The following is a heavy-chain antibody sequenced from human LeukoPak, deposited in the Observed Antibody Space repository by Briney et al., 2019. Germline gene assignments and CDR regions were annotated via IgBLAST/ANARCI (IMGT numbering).Heavy chain of an antibody. CDR3: AKDEGQWELISYFDY. CDR2: ISGSGGST. CDR1: GFTFSSYA. D-gene: IGHD1-26*01. J-gene: IGHJ4*02. Sequence: GGSLRVSCAASGFTFSSYAMSWVRQAPGKGVEWVSAISGSGGSTYYADSVKGRFTISRDNSKNTLYLQMNSLRPEDTAVYYCAKDEGQWELISYFDYWGQGTLVTVSS. V-gene: IGHV3-23*01.